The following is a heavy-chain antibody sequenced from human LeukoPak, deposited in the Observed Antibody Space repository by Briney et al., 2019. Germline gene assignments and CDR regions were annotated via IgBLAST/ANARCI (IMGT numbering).Heavy chain of an antibody. V-gene: IGHV3-48*03. CDR2: ISSSGSTI. D-gene: IGHD6-19*01. CDR1: GFTFSSYA. J-gene: IGHJ4*02. CDR3: ASGSYSSGWYGTGYY. Sequence: GGSLRLSCAASGFTFSSYAMNWVRQAPGKGLEWVSYISSSGSTIYYADSVKGRFTISRDNAKNSLYLQMNSLRAEDTAVYYCASGSYSSGWYGTGYYWGQGTLVTVSS.